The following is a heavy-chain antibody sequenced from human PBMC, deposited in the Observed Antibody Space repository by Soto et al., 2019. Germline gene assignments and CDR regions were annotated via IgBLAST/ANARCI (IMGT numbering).Heavy chain of an antibody. Sequence: GESLKISCAASGFTFSNAWMSWVRQAPGKGLEWVGRIKSKTDGGTTDYAAPVKGRFTISRDDSKNTLYLQMNSLKTEDTAVYYCTTDRTSITAMRGRRNNWFDPWGQGTLVTVSS. CDR3: TTDRTSITAMRGRRNNWFDP. V-gene: IGHV3-15*01. J-gene: IGHJ5*02. CDR2: IKSKTDGGTT. D-gene: IGHD5-18*01. CDR1: GFTFSNAW.